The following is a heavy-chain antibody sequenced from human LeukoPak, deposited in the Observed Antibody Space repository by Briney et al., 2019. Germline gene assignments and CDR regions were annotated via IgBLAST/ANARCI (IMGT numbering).Heavy chain of an antibody. V-gene: IGHV3-23*01. CDR3: AKHGSPGPIFYNGMDV. D-gene: IGHD3-3*02. J-gene: IGHJ6*02. CDR2: ISGSGSNT. Sequence: PGGSPRLSCAVSGFTFSGYAMSWVRQAPGKGLEWVSSISGSGSNTYHTDPVKGRCTISRDNSKNTLYLEMNSLRVEDTAIYYCAKHGSPGPIFYNGMDVWGLGTTVTVSS. CDR1: GFTFSGYA.